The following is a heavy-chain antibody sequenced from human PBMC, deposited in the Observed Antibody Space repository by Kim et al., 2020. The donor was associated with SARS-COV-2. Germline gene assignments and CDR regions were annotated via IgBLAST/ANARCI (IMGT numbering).Heavy chain of an antibody. V-gene: IGHV4-39*01. CDR1: GGSIRNTSYY. CDR2: LHYSGSI. CDR3: ARRTSGWYRFFDF. D-gene: IGHD6-19*01. J-gene: IGHJ4*02. Sequence: SETLSLTCTVSGGSIRNTSYYWAWIRRPPGKRLEWIGSLHYSGSIYYNPSLKSRVTISKDTSNNQFSLKLTSVTAADTAVYFCARRTSGWYRFFDFWGQGSLVSVSS.